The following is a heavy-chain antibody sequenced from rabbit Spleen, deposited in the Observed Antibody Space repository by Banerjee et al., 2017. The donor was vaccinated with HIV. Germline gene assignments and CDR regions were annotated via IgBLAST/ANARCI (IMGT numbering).Heavy chain of an antibody. D-gene: IGHD8-1*01. V-gene: IGHV1S45*01. CDR3: ARDTGSSFSTYGMDL. CDR1: GLAFSSSYW. Sequence: EESGGGLVQPEGSLTLTCTASGLAFSSSYWICWVRQAPGKGLEWIACIYAGSSGTTYYASGEKGRFTISKTSSTTVTLQMTSLTAADTATYFCARDTGSSFSTYGMDLWGQGTLVTVS. J-gene: IGHJ6*01. CDR2: IYAGSSGTT.